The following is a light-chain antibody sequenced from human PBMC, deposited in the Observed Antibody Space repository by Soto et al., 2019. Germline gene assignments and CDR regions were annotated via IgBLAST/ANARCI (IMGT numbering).Light chain of an antibody. J-gene: IGKJ1*01. CDR1: QSVRNNY. Sequence: EIVLTQSPGTLSLSPGERATLSCRASQSVRNNYLAWYQQRPGQAPKLLIYGISSRATGIPDRFTGSGSGTDFILTISGLEPEDFAVYYCQQHDYSPLSTWTFGQGTKVDIK. CDR2: GIS. V-gene: IGKV3-20*01. CDR3: QQHDYSPLSTWT.